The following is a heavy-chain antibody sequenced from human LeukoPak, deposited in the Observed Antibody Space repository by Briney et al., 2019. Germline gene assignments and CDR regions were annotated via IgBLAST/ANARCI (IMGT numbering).Heavy chain of an antibody. Sequence: PGRSLRLSCAASGFSFSSYSVGWVRQAPGKGLEWVSCISSSSSYIHHADSVKGRFTISRDNAKNSLYLQMNSLRAEDTAVYYCARALGGYYYDSSGYYDYRGQGTLVTVSS. CDR1: GFSFSSYS. J-gene: IGHJ4*02. V-gene: IGHV3-21*01. CDR3: ARALGGYYYDSSGYYDY. D-gene: IGHD3-22*01. CDR2: ISSSSSYI.